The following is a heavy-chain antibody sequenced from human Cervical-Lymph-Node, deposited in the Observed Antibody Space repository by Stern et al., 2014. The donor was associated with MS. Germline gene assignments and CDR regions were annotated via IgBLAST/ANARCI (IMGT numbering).Heavy chain of an antibody. D-gene: IGHD3-22*01. CDR3: ASHHYYDSSAGLDY. J-gene: IGHJ4*02. CDR2: ISSGSSYT. CDR1: GLTFSDYY. Sequence: VQLVESGGGLVKPGGSLRLSCVASGLTFSDYYMTWIRQPPGKGLEWLSYISSGSSYTNYADSVKGRFTISRDNAKNSLYLQMNSLRADDTAVYYCASHHYYDSSAGLDYWGQGTLVTVSS. V-gene: IGHV3-11*06.